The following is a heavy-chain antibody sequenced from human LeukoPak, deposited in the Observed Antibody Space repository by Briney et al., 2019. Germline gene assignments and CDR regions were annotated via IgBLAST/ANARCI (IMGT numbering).Heavy chain of an antibody. Sequence: SETLSLTCAVYGGSFSGYYWSWIRQPPGKGLEWIGEINHSGSTNYNPSLKSRVTISVDTSKNQFSLKLSSVTAADTAVYYCARDSGSSGYYYVGSWFDPWGQGTLVTVSS. J-gene: IGHJ5*02. CDR2: INHSGST. CDR1: GGSFSGYY. CDR3: ARDSGSSGYYYVGSWFDP. V-gene: IGHV4-34*01. D-gene: IGHD3-22*01.